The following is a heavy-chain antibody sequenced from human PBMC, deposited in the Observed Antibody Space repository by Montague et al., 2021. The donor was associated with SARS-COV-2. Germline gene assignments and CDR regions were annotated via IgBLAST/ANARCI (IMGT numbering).Heavy chain of an antibody. CDR1: GGSISSSSYY. D-gene: IGHD3-9*01. Sequence: SETLSLTCTVPGGSISSSSYYWGWIRQPPGKGLEWIGSIYYSGSTYYNPSLKSRVTISVDTSKNQFSLKLSSVTAADTAVYYCATYYDILTGYYIDAFDIWGQGTMVTVSS. J-gene: IGHJ3*02. V-gene: IGHV4-39*01. CDR2: IYYSGST. CDR3: ATYYDILTGYYIDAFDI.